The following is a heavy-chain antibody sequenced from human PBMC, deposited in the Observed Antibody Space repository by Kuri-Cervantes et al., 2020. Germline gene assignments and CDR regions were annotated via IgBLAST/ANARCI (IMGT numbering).Heavy chain of an antibody. J-gene: IGHJ4*02. D-gene: IGHD3-10*01. CDR1: GGSISSSSYY. Sequence: GSLRLSCTVSGGSISSSSYYWGWIRQPPGKGLEWIGSIYYSGSTNYNPSLKSRVTISVDTSKNQFSLKLSSVTAADTAVYYCARVPSGLLWFGESIDYWGQGTLVTVSS. V-gene: IGHV4-39*07. CDR2: IYYSGST. CDR3: ARVPSGLLWFGESIDY.